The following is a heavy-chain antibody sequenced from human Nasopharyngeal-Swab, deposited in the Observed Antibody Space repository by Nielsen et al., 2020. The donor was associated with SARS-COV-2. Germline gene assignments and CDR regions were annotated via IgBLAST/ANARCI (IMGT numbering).Heavy chain of an antibody. Sequence: LKISCAASGFTFDDYGMHWVRQAPGKGLEWVSGISWNSLAIAHADSVRGRFTISRDNGKNSLYLQMNSLRPEDTAFYYCARSRSYYASGSLFDFWGQGTLVTVSS. CDR3: ARSRSYYASGSLFDF. V-gene: IGHV3-9*01. D-gene: IGHD3-10*01. J-gene: IGHJ4*02. CDR1: GFTFDDYG. CDR2: ISWNSLAI.